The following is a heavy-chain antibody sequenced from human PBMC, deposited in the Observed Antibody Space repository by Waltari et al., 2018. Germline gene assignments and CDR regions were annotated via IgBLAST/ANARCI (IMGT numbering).Heavy chain of an antibody. V-gene: IGHV1-8*01. J-gene: IGHJ3*02. CDR2: MNPKRSKT. CDR3: ARPAYCGGDCPRGAFDI. D-gene: IGHD2-21*02. CDR1: GYTFTSYD. Sequence: QVQLVQSGAEVKKPGASVKVSCKASGYTFTSYDINWVRQATGQGLEWMGWMNPKRSKTGYAQKFQGRVTMTRNTSISTAYMELSSLRSEDTAVYYCARPAYCGGDCPRGAFDIWGQGTMVTVSS.